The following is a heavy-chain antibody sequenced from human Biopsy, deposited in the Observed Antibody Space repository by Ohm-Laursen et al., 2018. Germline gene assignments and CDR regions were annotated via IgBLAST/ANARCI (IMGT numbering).Heavy chain of an antibody. CDR3: ARDSGILNYGNFKYYHYYGMDV. V-gene: IGHV4-59*02. D-gene: IGHD4-11*01. CDR1: GDSVTKYY. Sequence: SDTPSLTCAVSGDSVTKYYWSWIRQPPGKGLEWIGHIYYSVMTNYNPSLQSRVSISVDTSRNQVSLTLSSVTAADTAVYYCARDSGILNYGNFKYYHYYGMDVWGQGTTVTVSS. J-gene: IGHJ6*02. CDR2: IYYSVMT.